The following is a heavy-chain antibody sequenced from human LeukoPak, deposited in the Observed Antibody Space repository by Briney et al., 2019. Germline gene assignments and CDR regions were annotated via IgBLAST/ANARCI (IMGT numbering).Heavy chain of an antibody. CDR2: ISTSGGNT. V-gene: IGHV3-23*01. Sequence: PGGSLRLSCAASGFTFTSYAMSWVRQAPGKGLEWVSGISTSGGNTYYADSVKGRFTISRDNSRNTLYLQMNSLRAEDTAVYYCAKDIYYYDSSGYSDYWGQGTLVTVSS. CDR1: GFTFTSYA. J-gene: IGHJ4*02. D-gene: IGHD3-22*01. CDR3: AKDIYYYDSSGYSDY.